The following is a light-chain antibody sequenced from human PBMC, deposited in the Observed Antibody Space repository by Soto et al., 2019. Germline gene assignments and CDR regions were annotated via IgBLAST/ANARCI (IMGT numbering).Light chain of an antibody. J-gene: IGKJ2*01. CDR2: GAS. CDR1: QSINLY. Sequence: IQLTQSPSSLSASVGDSVTVTCRASQSINLYLNWYQQKPGKAPTLLIYGASTLQSGVPSIFSGGGSRTDFTITISSLQTEDFATYYCQQSYRSPYTFGQGTKLEI. CDR3: QQSYRSPYT. V-gene: IGKV1-39*01.